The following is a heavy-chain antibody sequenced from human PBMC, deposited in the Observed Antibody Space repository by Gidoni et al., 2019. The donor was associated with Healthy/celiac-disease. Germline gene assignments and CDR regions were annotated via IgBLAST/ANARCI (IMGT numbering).Heavy chain of an antibody. D-gene: IGHD6-6*01. Sequence: VQSGAEVKKPGSSVKVSCKASGGTFSSYAISWVRQAPGQGLEWMGRIIPILGIANYAQKFQGRVTITADKSTSTAYMELSSLRSEDTAVYYCARTSIAARLNWFDPWGQGTLVTVSS. J-gene: IGHJ5*02. V-gene: IGHV1-69*04. CDR2: IIPILGIA. CDR3: ARTSIAARLNWFDP. CDR1: GGTFSSYA.